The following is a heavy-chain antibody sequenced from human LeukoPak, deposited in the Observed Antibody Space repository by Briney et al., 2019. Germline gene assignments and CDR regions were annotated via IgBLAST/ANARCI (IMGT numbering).Heavy chain of an antibody. CDR3: ARGRRGDY. CDR1: GFTFGTFW. CDR2: INQDGGEK. J-gene: IGHJ4*02. V-gene: IGHV3-7*01. Sequence: GGSLRLSCAASGFTFGTFWMSWVRQAPGKGLEWVASINQDGGEKNYVDSVKGRFTISRDNAKTSLYLQMNSLRADDTAVYYCARGRRGDYWGQGTLVTVSS. D-gene: IGHD6-25*01.